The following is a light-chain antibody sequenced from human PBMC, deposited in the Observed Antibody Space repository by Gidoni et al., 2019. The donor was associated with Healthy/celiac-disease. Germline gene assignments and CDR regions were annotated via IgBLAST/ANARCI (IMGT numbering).Light chain of an antibody. Sequence: HSVLPQPPSASGTPGQRVTISCSGSSSNIGSNTVNWYQQLPGTAPKLLIYSNNQRPSGVPDRFSGSKSGTSASLAISGLQSEDEADYYCAAWDDSLNGGVFGGGTKLTVL. CDR1: SSNIGSNT. V-gene: IGLV1-44*01. CDR3: AAWDDSLNGGV. CDR2: SNN. J-gene: IGLJ3*02.